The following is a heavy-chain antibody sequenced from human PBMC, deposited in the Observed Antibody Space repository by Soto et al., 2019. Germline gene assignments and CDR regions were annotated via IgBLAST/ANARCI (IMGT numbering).Heavy chain of an antibody. Sequence: QITLKESGPTLVKPTQTLTLTCTFSGFSLSTSGVGVGWIRQPPGKALEWLAVIYWDDDKRYSPSLKSRLTITKDTSKNQVDLTMTNMDPVDTATYYCAHHPYYGLGSCSFDYWGQGTLVTVFS. CDR1: GFSLSTSGVG. CDR3: AHHPYYGLGSCSFDY. J-gene: IGHJ4*02. V-gene: IGHV2-5*02. D-gene: IGHD3-10*01. CDR2: IYWDDDK.